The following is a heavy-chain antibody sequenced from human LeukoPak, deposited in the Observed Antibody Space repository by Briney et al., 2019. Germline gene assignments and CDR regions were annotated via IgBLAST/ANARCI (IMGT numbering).Heavy chain of an antibody. CDR1: GYTFTSYG. CDR3: ARGITMIVVTYFDY. Sequence: GASVKVSCKASGYTFTSYGISWVRQALGQGLEWMGWISAYNGNTNYAQKLQGRVTMTTDTSTSTAYMELRSLRSDDTAVYYCARGITMIVVTYFDYWGQGTLVTVSS. V-gene: IGHV1-18*01. D-gene: IGHD3-22*01. CDR2: ISAYNGNT. J-gene: IGHJ4*02.